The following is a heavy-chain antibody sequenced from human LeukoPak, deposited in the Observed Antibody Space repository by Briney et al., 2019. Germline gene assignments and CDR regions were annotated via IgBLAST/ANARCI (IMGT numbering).Heavy chain of an antibody. Sequence: PQTLSLTCTVSGDSVSSGDHHWSWIRQPPGKGLEWIGYIRYGGSTYYNPSLKSRIIISVDMSKNQFSLSLNSLSAADSAVYFCARAAAVTNSWYYFDYWGQGTLVTVSS. V-gene: IGHV4-30-4*01. J-gene: IGHJ4*02. CDR1: GDSVSSGDHH. D-gene: IGHD6-13*01. CDR3: ARAAAVTNSWYYFDY. CDR2: IRYGGST.